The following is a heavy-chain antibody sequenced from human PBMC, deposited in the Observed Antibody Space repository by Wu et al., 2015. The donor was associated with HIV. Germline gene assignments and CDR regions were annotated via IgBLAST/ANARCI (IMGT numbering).Heavy chain of an antibody. V-gene: IGHV1-18*01. J-gene: IGHJ5*02. CDR3: ARTYLRFTDYYGPQELSNWFDP. CDR1: GYTFTSYG. Sequence: QVQLVQSGAEVKKPGASVKVSCKASGYTFTSYGISWVRQAPGQGLEWMGWISAYNGNTNYAQKLQGRVTMTTDTSTSTAYMELRSLRSDDTAVYYCARTYLRFTDYYGPQELSNWFDPWGRGNPSVTVSS. CDR2: ISAYNGNT. D-gene: IGHD3-10*01.